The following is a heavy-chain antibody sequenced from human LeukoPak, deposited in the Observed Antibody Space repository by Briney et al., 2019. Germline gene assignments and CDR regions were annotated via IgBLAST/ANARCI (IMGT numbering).Heavy chain of an antibody. V-gene: IGHV3-74*01. CDR3: AMGPYYYDSSGYYY. J-gene: IGHJ4*02. CDR2: INSDVSNT. CDR1: GFTFSIYW. D-gene: IGHD3-22*01. Sequence: GGSVRLSCAASGFTFSIYWMQWVRQAPGEGLVWVSRINSDVSNTRYAVSGKGRFTNYRDNAKNTLYLQMNSLSAEDTAVYYCAMGPYYYDSSGYYYWGQGTLVTVSS.